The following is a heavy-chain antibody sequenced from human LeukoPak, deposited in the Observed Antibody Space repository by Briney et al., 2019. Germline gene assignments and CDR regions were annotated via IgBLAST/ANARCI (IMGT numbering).Heavy chain of an antibody. J-gene: IGHJ4*02. V-gene: IGHV3-23*01. D-gene: IGHD3-10*01. CDR2: ISGSGGST. Sequence: GGSLTLSCAASGFTFSSYAMSWVRQAPGKGLEWVSAISGSGGSTYYADSVKGRFTISRDNSKNTLYLQMNSLRAEDTAVYYCAKASMVPTHFDYWGQGTLATVSS. CDR1: GFTFSSYA. CDR3: AKASMVPTHFDY.